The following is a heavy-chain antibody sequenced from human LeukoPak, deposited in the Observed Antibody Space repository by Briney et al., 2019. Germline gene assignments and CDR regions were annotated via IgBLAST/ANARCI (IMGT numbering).Heavy chain of an antibody. CDR2: IWYDGSSK. CDR1: GFSFSAYG. V-gene: IGHV3-33*01. J-gene: IGHJ4*02. CDR3: ARSQSSGLIDY. Sequence: GGSLRLSCAASGFSFSAYGVHWVRQAPGKGLEWVAVIWYDGSSKDYADSVKGRFTFSRDNSKNTLYLQMNSLTVEDTAVYYCARSQSSGLIDYWGQGTLVTVSS. D-gene: IGHD6-25*01.